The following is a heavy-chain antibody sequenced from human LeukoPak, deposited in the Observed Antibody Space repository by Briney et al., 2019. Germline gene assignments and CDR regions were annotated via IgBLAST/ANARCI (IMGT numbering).Heavy chain of an antibody. CDR2: LSYDGSNK. CDR3: AKDRYYYDSSGSAYFDY. CDR1: GFTFSSYG. V-gene: IGHV3-30*18. D-gene: IGHD3-22*01. Sequence: GGSLRLSCAASGFTFSSYGMHWVRQAPGKGLEWVAVLSYDGSNKYYADSVKGQFTISRDNSKNTLYLQMNSLRAEDTAVYYCAKDRYYYDSSGSAYFDYWGQGTLVTVSS. J-gene: IGHJ4*02.